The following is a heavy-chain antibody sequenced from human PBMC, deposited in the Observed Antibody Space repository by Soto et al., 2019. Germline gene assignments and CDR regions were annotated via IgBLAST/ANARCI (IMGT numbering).Heavy chain of an antibody. D-gene: IGHD6-13*01. CDR2: IHPGDSDT. CDR3: ARHNRYSSTWFEGWFDP. J-gene: IGHJ5*02. V-gene: IGHV5-51*01. Sequence: GESLKISCQGSGYSFTNYWVGWVRQIPGRGLEWMGIIHPGDSDTRYSPFFQGQVTISADKSISTAYLRWSSLKASDTAMYYCARHNRYSSTWFEGWFDPWGQGTLVTVSS. CDR1: GYSFTNYW.